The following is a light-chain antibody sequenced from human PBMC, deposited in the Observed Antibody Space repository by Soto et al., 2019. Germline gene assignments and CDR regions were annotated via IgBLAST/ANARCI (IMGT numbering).Light chain of an antibody. J-gene: IGKJ4*01. V-gene: IGKV1-5*01. CDR1: QSISSW. Sequence: DIQMTQSPSTLSASVGDRVTITCRASQSISSWLAWYQQKPGKAPKLLIYDASSLESGVPSRFSGSGSGTEFTLTISSLQPEDVATYYCQNYNSAPLTFGGGTKVEIK. CDR2: DAS. CDR3: QNYNSAPLT.